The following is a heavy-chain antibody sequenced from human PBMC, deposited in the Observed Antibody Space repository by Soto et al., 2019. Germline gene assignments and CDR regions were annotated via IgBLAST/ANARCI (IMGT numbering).Heavy chain of an antibody. CDR1: GFTLRSYA. Sequence: EVQLLESGGGLVRPGGSLRLSCVVSGFTLRSYAMNCVRQAPGRGVAWVAAISGSGAATYYGKSVKGRFTISRENSKMTRHLEMTGLRAEDTAVYFCATDRPTTTSYIHYFFDYWGQGALVTVSS. CDR3: ATDRPTTTSYIHYFFDY. CDR2: ISGSGAAT. V-gene: IGHV3-23*01. D-gene: IGHD1-1*01. J-gene: IGHJ4*02.